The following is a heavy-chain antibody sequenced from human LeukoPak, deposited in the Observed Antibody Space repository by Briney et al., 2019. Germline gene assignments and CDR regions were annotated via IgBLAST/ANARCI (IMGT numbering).Heavy chain of an antibody. CDR1: GFTFSTSW. J-gene: IGHJ4*02. D-gene: IGHD3-3*01. Sequence: GETLKISCATSGFTFSTSWMHWVRQAPGKGLVWVSRINTDGNTRDYADSVKGRFTISRDNAKNSLYLQMNSLRAEDTAVYYCARDAGGYSTFDYWGQGTLVTVSS. CDR3: ARDAGGYSTFDY. CDR2: INTDGNTR. V-gene: IGHV3-74*01.